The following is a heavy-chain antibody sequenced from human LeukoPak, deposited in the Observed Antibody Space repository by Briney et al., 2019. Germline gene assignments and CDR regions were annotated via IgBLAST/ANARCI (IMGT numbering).Heavy chain of an antibody. Sequence: SETLSLTCTVSGGSISSYYWSWIRQPPGKGLEWIGYIYYSGSINYNPSLKSRVTISVDTSKNQFSLKLSSVTAADTAVYYCARVRPTVNYRFDPWGQGTLVTVSS. CDR1: GGSISSYY. J-gene: IGHJ5*02. V-gene: IGHV4-59*01. D-gene: IGHD4-11*01. CDR2: IYYSGSI. CDR3: ARVRPTVNYRFDP.